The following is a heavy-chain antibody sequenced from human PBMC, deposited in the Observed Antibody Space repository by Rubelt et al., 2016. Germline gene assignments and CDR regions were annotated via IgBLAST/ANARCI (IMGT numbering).Heavy chain of an antibody. D-gene: IGHD6-13*01. J-gene: IGHJ4*02. V-gene: IGHV4-39*01. CDR1: GGSISSSSYY. CDR2: IYYSGST. CDR3: GRWAPGRGAAALNDY. Sequence: QLQLQESGPGLVKPSETLSLTCTVSGGSISSSSYYWGWIRQPPGKGLEWIGSIYYSGSTYYNPSLKSRVTISVDTSKNQFSRKLSSVTAADTAVYYCGRWAPGRGAAALNDYWGQGTLVTVSS.